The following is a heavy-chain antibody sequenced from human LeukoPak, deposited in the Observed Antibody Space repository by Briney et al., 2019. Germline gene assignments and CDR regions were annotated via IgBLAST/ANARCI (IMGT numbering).Heavy chain of an antibody. D-gene: IGHD3-10*01. J-gene: IGHJ3*01. V-gene: IGHV4-59*08. CDR1: GGSINNYY. CDR3: ARPTYGSGLGAFDF. CDR2: IYSSGST. Sequence: SETLSLTCSVSGGSINNYYGSWIRQPPGKGLEWIGSIYSSGSTNYSPSLKSRVAISVDTSKNQFSLKLISVTAADTAVYYCARPTYGSGLGAFDFWGRGTMVVVSS.